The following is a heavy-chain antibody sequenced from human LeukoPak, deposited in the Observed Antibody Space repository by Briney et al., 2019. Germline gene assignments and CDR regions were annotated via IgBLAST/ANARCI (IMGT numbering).Heavy chain of an antibody. J-gene: IGHJ6*02. Sequence: ASVKVSCMASGYTFTSYGISWVRQAPGQGLECMGWISAYNGNTNYAQKLQGRVTMTTDTSTSTAYMELRSLRSDDTAVYYCASNSGYSSGWYTPYYGMDVWGQGTTVTVSS. D-gene: IGHD6-19*01. CDR2: ISAYNGNT. CDR3: ASNSGYSSGWYTPYYGMDV. CDR1: GYTFTSYG. V-gene: IGHV1-18*01.